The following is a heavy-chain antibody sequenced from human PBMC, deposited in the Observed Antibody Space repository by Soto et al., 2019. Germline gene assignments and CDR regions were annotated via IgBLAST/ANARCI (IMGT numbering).Heavy chain of an antibody. Sequence: QVQLVESGGGVVQPGRSLRLSCAASGFTFSTYGMHWVRQAPGKGLEWVAVISYDGSNKYYADSVKGRFTISRDNSKNTLDLQMSRLGAGDTAVYYCAKGFSYSVIDYWGQGTLVTVS. J-gene: IGHJ4*02. CDR2: ISYDGSNK. CDR3: AKGFSYSVIDY. D-gene: IGHD5-18*01. V-gene: IGHV3-30*18. CDR1: GFTFSTYG.